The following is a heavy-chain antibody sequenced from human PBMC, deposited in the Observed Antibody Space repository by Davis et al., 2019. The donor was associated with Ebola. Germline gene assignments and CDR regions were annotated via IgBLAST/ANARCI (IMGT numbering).Heavy chain of an antibody. J-gene: IGHJ4*02. CDR1: GYTLVSYY. CDR2: INPSGGTT. D-gene: IGHD3-10*01. V-gene: IGHV1-46*01. CDR3: ARDLRGWGDFDY. Sequence: ASVTVSCKASGYTLVSYYAHWVRQAPGQGLEWMGIINPSGGTTTYAQKFQGRVTMTRDTSTNTLYMELSSLTSGDTAVYYCARDLRGWGDFDYWGQGTLVTVSS.